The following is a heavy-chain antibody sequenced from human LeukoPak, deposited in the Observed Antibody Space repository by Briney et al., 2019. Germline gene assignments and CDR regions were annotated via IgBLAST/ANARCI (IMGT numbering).Heavy chain of an antibody. CDR1: GGSISSYY. V-gene: IGHV4-59*01. CDR2: IYYSGST. Sequence: SETLSLICTVSGGSISSYYWSWIRQPPGKGLEWIGYIYYSGSTNYNPSLKSRVTISVDTSKNQFSLKLSSVTAADTAVYYCARSYWSGGSCYPDYWGQGTLVTVSS. D-gene: IGHD2-15*01. J-gene: IGHJ4*02. CDR3: ARSYWSGGSCYPDY.